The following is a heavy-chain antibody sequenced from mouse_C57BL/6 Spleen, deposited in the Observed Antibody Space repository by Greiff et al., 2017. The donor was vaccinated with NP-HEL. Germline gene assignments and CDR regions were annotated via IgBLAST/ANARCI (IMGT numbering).Heavy chain of an antibody. D-gene: IGHD1-1*01. J-gene: IGHJ4*01. Sequence: QVQLKQPGAELVKPGASVKLSCKASGYTFTSYWMHWVKQRPGQGLEWIGMIHPNSGSTNYNEKFKSKATLTVDKSSSTAYMQLSSLTSEDSAVYYCARAVVADAMDYWGQGTSVTVSS. CDR2: IHPNSGST. V-gene: IGHV1-64*01. CDR1: GYTFTSYW. CDR3: ARAVVADAMDY.